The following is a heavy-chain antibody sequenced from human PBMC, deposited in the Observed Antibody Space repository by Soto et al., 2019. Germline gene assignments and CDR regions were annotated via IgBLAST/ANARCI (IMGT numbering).Heavy chain of an antibody. Sequence: PGGSLRLSCAASGFTFSSYWMHWVRQSPGKGLVWVSQIDSDGRSTTYADTVKGRFTVSRDNAKNKLFLQMNSLRAEDTAVYYCVRDYDSSGFYSGPWGQGTLVTVSS. V-gene: IGHV3-74*03. CDR3: VRDYDSSGFYSGP. CDR1: GFTFSSYW. J-gene: IGHJ5*02. D-gene: IGHD3-22*01. CDR2: IDSDGRST.